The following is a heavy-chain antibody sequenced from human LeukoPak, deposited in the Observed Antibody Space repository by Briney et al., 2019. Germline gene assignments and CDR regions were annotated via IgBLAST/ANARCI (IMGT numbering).Heavy chain of an antibody. J-gene: IGHJ6*02. V-gene: IGHV1-69*13. Sequence: ASVKVSCKASGGTFISYAISWVRQAPGQGLEWMGGIIPIFGTANYAQKFQGRVTITADESTSTAYMELSSLRSEDTAVYYCATPRPPNCSGGSCYDYYYYGMDVWGQGTTVTVSS. CDR3: ATPRPPNCSGGSCYDYYYYGMDV. CDR1: GGTFISYA. D-gene: IGHD2-15*01. CDR2: IIPIFGTA.